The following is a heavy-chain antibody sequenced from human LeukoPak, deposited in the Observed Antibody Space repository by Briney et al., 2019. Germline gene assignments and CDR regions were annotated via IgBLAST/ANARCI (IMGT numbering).Heavy chain of an antibody. CDR2: MYNTGSQ. V-gene: IGHV4-31*03. Sequence: SQTLSLTCTVSGGSIISGDSYWSWIRQHPERGLEWIGYMYNTGSQYYNPSLASRVAISPDTSKNEFSLRLSAVTAADTAVYYCARAVNQWLHHHLDYWGQGILVTVSS. J-gene: IGHJ4*02. D-gene: IGHD5-12*01. CDR1: GGSIISGDSY. CDR3: ARAVNQWLHHHLDY.